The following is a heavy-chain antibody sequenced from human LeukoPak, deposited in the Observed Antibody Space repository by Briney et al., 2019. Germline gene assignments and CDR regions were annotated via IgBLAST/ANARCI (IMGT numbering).Heavy chain of an antibody. Sequence: QAGGSLRLSCAASGFTFSSYGMHWVRQAPGKGLEWVAVISYDGSNKYYADSVKGRFTISRDNSKNTLYLQMNSLRAEDTAVYYCAREPYYYGSGSYCFDYWGQGTLVTVSS. CDR1: GFTFSSYG. CDR2: ISYDGSNK. V-gene: IGHV3-30*03. D-gene: IGHD3-10*01. J-gene: IGHJ4*02. CDR3: AREPYYYGSGSYCFDY.